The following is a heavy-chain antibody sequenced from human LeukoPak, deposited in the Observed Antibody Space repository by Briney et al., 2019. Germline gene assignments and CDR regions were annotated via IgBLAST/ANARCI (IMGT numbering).Heavy chain of an antibody. V-gene: IGHV4-38-2*02. CDR1: GYSISSGYY. D-gene: IGHD3-10*01. J-gene: IGHJ4*02. Sequence: SETLSLTCTVSGYSISSGYYWGWIRQPPGKGLEWIGSIYHSGSTYYNPSLKSRVTISVDTSKNQFSLKLSSVTAADTAVYYCARQYGSGSADYWGQGTLVTVSS. CDR3: ARQYGSGSADY. CDR2: IYHSGST.